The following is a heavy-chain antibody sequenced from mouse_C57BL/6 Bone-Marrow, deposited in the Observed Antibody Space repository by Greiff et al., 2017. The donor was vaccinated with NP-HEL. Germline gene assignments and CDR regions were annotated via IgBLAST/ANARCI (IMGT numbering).Heavy chain of an antibody. CDR1: GFTFSSYG. J-gene: IGHJ2*01. D-gene: IGHD3-3*01. CDR2: FISGGSYP. Sequence: EVKLMESGGDLVKPGGSLKLSCAASGFTFSSYGMSWFRQTPDKRLEWVATFISGGSYPYYPDSVKGRFTISRDNAKNTLYLQMSSLKSEDTAMYYCARRGRERYYLDYWGQGTTLTVSS. V-gene: IGHV5-6*02. CDR3: ARRGRERYYLDY.